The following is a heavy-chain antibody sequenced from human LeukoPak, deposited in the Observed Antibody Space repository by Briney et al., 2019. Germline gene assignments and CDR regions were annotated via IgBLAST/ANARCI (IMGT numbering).Heavy chain of an antibody. D-gene: IGHD5-12*01. CDR3: ARLGGYGSYYFDY. Sequence: PGGSLRLSCAPYGFTFSSDWMSWVRQAPGKGLEWVANIKQDGREKYYVDSVKGRFTISRDNAKNSLYLQMNSLRAEDTAVYYCARLGGYGSYYFDYWSQGTLVTVSS. CDR1: GFTFSSDW. V-gene: IGHV3-7*01. CDR2: IKQDGREK. J-gene: IGHJ4*02.